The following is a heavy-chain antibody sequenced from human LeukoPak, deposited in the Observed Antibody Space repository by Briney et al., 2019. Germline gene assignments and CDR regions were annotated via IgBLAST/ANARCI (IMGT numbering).Heavy chain of an antibody. V-gene: IGHV3-9*01. CDR2: ISWNSGSI. D-gene: IGHD3-22*01. J-gene: IGHJ4*02. Sequence: GGSLRLSCAASGFTFDDYAMHWVRQAPGKGLEWFSGISWNSGSIGYADSVKGRFTISRDNAKNSLYLQMNSLRAEDTALYYCAKDIYYDSSGDFDYWGQGTLVTVSS. CDR1: GFTFDDYA. CDR3: AKDIYYDSSGDFDY.